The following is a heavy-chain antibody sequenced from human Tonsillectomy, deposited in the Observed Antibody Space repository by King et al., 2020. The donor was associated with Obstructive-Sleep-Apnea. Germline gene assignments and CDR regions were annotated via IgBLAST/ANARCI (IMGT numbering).Heavy chain of an antibody. CDR1: GGSISSSSYY. CDR2: IYYSGST. CDR3: ARHPSYDSSGYLFDY. J-gene: IGHJ4*02. D-gene: IGHD3-22*01. Sequence: PLQESGPGLVKPSETLSLTCTVSGGSISSSSYYWGWIRQPPGKGLEWIGSIYYSGSTYYNPSLKSRVTISVDTSKNQFSLKLSSVTAADTAVYYCARHPSYDSSGYLFDYWGQGTLVTVSS. V-gene: IGHV4-39*01.